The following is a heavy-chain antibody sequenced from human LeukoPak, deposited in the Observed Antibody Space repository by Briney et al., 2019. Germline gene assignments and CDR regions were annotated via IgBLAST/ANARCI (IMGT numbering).Heavy chain of an antibody. V-gene: IGHV3-30*18. CDR3: AKAEYCSSTSCYHPYGMDV. CDR2: ISYDGSNK. CDR1: GFTFSSYG. Sequence: PGGSLRLSCAASGFTFSSYGMHWVRQAPGKGLEWVAVISYDGSNKYYADSVKGRFTISRDNSKNTLYLQMNSLRAEDTAVYYCAKAEYCSSTSCYHPYGMDVWGQGTTVTVSS. J-gene: IGHJ6*02. D-gene: IGHD2-2*01.